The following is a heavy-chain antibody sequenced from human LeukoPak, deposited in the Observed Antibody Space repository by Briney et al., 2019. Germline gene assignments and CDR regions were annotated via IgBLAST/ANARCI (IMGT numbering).Heavy chain of an antibody. J-gene: IGHJ4*02. Sequence: SETLTLTCTASGGTISSYYWSWIRLPPGKGLEWIGYINYTGATSYNPSLKSPVTISLDTSKNQFSLKLSSVTAADAAVYYCARAGYSYGTGYYFDYWGQGALVTVSS. V-gene: IGHV4-59*01. CDR3: ARAGYSYGTGYYFDY. CDR1: GGTISSYY. CDR2: INYTGAT. D-gene: IGHD5-18*01.